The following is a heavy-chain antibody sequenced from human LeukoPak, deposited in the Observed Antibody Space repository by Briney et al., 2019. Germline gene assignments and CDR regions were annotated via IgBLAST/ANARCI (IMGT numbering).Heavy chain of an antibody. CDR2: ISDDGNKK. D-gene: IGHD1-26*01. V-gene: IGHV3-30*03. Sequence: QPGRSLRLSCAASGFTFTKYGMHWVRQAPGKGLEWVAVISDDGNKKYFGDSVKGRFTISRDKSKNTVYLQVTSLRPEDTAVYYCARDQRWACVYWGQGTLVTVSS. CDR3: ARDQRWACVY. CDR1: GFTFTKYG. J-gene: IGHJ4*02.